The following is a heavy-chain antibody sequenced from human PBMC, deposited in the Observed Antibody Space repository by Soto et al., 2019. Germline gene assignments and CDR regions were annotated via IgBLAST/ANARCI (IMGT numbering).Heavy chain of an antibody. CDR1: GGSICSSNW. Sequence: PSETLFLTCAVSGGSICSSNWWSWVRQPPGKGLEWIGEIYHSGSTNYNPSLKSRVTISVDKSKNQFSLKLSSVTAADTAVYYCARARRIVGTNWFDPWGQGTLLTVSS. D-gene: IGHD1-26*01. CDR3: ARARRIVGTNWFDP. J-gene: IGHJ5*02. V-gene: IGHV4-4*02. CDR2: IYHSGST.